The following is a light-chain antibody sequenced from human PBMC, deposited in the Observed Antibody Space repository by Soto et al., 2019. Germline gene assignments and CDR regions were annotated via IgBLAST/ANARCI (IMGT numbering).Light chain of an antibody. J-gene: IGKJ1*01. CDR2: GAF. CDR3: QQYGSSPRT. CDR1: QSVGNN. V-gene: IGKV3-20*01. Sequence: EIVMTQSPGTLSVSPGERVTLSCRASQSVGNNLAWHQQKPGQAPRLLIYGAFKRATGIPDRFSGSGSGTDFTLTISRMEPEDFAVYCCQQYGSSPRTLGQGTKVDIK.